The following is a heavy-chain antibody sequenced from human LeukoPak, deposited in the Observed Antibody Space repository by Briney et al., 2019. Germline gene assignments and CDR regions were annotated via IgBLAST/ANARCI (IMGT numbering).Heavy chain of an antibody. CDR2: ISSNSRTI. Sequence: GGSLRLSCAAAGFTFSSYSMNWVRQAPGKGLEWLSYISSNSRTIYYADSVQGRFTISRDNAKNSLYQQMNSLRAEDTAVYYCARGKEWELLERGYYYYYYMDVWGKGTTVTVSS. D-gene: IGHD1-26*01. CDR3: ARGKEWELLERGYYYYYYMDV. V-gene: IGHV3-48*04. CDR1: GFTFSSYS. J-gene: IGHJ6*03.